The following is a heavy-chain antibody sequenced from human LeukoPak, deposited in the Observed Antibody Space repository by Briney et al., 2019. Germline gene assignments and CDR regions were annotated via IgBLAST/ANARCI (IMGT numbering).Heavy chain of an antibody. CDR3: ARDYAHIRGVDV. D-gene: IGHD2-21*01. V-gene: IGHV1-2*02. Sequence: ASVKVSCKASGYTFTGYYIHWVRQPPGQGLEGVGWINPNSGATNYAQKSQRRDTITRDASNSTPYIELRRVRSDHAAVYYCARDYAHIRGVDVWGQGTTVTV. CDR2: INPNSGAT. J-gene: IGHJ6*01. CDR1: GYTFTGYY.